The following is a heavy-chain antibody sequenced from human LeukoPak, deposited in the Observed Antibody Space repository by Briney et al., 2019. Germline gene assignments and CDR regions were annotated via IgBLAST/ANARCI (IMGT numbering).Heavy chain of an antibody. V-gene: IGHV4-4*02. D-gene: IGHD6-13*01. CDR1: GGSISSSHW. CDR2: IYHSGSI. CDR3: VSLYGSSWPPFDY. J-gene: IGHJ4*02. Sequence: SETLSLTCTVSGGSISSSHWWSWVRQPPGKGLEWIGEIYHSGSINYNPSLKSRVTISIDKSKNQFSLKLSSVTAADTAVYYCVSLYGSSWPPFDYWGQGTLVTVSS.